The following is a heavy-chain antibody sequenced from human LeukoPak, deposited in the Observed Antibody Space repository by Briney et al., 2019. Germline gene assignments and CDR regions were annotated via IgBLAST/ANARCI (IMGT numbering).Heavy chain of an antibody. CDR2: IYSSGST. CDR3: ARDRAGFFDD. Sequence: SETLSLTCTVSGDTISGFSWSWIRQPAGRGLEWIGRIYSSGSTNYSPPLRSRVTMSVDTKNQFSLKVNSVTAADTAVYYCARDRAGFFDDWGQGTLVTVSS. V-gene: IGHV4-4*07. CDR1: GDTISGFS. J-gene: IGHJ4*02. D-gene: IGHD6-13*01.